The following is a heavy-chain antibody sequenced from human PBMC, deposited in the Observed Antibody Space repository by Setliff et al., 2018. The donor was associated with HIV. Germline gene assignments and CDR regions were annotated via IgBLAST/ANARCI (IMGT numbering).Heavy chain of an antibody. V-gene: IGHV2-5*02. J-gene: IGHJ3*02. CDR2: IYWDDDK. Sequence: TLSLTCAVSGYSISSGYYWGWIRQPPGKALEWLALIYWDDDKRYSPSLKSRLTITKDTSKNQVVLTMTNMDPVDTATYYCAHSQSTGSAFDIWGQGTMVTVSS. D-gene: IGHD1-26*01. CDR3: AHSQSTGSAFDI. CDR1: GYSISSGYYW.